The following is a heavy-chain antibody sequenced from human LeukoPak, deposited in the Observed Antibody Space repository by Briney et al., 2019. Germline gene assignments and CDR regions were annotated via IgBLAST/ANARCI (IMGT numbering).Heavy chain of an antibody. CDR1: GVTFSSYA. CDR2: ISGSGGST. Sequence: GGALRLACAASGVTFSSYAVSWVRQAPGKGLEWVSAISGSGGSTYYADSVKGRFTISRDNSKNTLYLQMNSLRAEDTAVYYCAKDRGIGYYDSSGYSFDYWGQGTLVTVSS. V-gene: IGHV3-23*01. D-gene: IGHD3-22*01. CDR3: AKDRGIGYYDSSGYSFDY. J-gene: IGHJ4*02.